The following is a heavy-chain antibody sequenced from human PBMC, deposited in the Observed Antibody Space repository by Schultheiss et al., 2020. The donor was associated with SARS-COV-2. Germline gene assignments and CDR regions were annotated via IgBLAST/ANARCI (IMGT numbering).Heavy chain of an antibody. D-gene: IGHD4-23*01. V-gene: IGHV3-30*07. J-gene: IGHJ4*02. CDR3: ARDPPYGGSKYYFDY. Sequence: GGSLRLSCAASGFTFSSYAMHWVRQAPGKGLEWVAVISYDGSNKYYADSVKGRFTISRDNSKNTLYLQMNSLRDEDTAVYYCARDPPYGGSKYYFDYWGQGTLVTVSS. CDR2: ISYDGSNK. CDR1: GFTFSSYA.